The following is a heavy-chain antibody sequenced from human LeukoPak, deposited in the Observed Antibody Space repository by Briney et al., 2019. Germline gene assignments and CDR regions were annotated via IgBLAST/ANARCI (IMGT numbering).Heavy chain of an antibody. D-gene: IGHD3-10*01. CDR3: ARDSSYYGSGSYPYWYFDL. J-gene: IGHJ2*01. V-gene: IGHV4-59*01. CDR2: IYYSGST. CDR1: GGSISSYY. Sequence: SETLSLTCTVSGGSISSYYWSWIRQPPGKGLEWIGYIYYSGSTNYNPSLKSRVTISVDTSKNQFSLKLSSVTAADTAVYYCARDSSYYGSGSYPYWYFDLWGRGTLVTVSS.